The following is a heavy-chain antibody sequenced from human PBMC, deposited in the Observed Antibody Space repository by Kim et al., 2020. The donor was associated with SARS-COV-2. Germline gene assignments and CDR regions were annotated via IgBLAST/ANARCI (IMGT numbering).Heavy chain of an antibody. J-gene: IGHJ3*02. CDR2: IRSKAYSYAT. CDR3: TSVPGTTLAFWDAFDI. CDR1: GFTFSGSA. V-gene: IGHV3-73*01. D-gene: IGHD1-1*01. Sequence: GGSLRVSCAASGFTFSGSAIHWVRQASGKGLEWVGRIRSKAYSYATTYPTSVKGRFTISRDDSKNTAYLQMNSLKTEDTAVYYCTSVPGTTLAFWDAFDIWGQGTMVTVSS.